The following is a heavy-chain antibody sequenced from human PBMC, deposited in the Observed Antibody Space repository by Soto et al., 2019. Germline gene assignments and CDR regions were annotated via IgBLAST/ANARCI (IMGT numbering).Heavy chain of an antibody. J-gene: IGHJ4*02. CDR2: TRNKASSYTT. D-gene: IGHD3-22*01. CDR3: ARECSSSGPDYEY. Sequence: EVQLVESGGGLVQPGGSLRLSCAASGFSFSDYYINWVRQAPGKGLEWVGRTRNKASSYTTDYAAFVKGRFTISRDDSKNLIYLQMTSLKTEDTAVYYCARECSSSGPDYEYWGQGTLVTVSS. V-gene: IGHV3-72*01. CDR1: GFSFSDYY.